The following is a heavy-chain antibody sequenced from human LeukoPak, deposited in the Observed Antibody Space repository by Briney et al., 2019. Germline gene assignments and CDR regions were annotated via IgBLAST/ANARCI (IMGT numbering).Heavy chain of an antibody. Sequence: WGSLRLSCAASGFTFSSYAMSWVRQGPGEGLEWVSAISGSGGIPYYADSVKGRFTISRDNSKNTLYLQMNSRRAEDTAVYYCAKSLAPRESSSSSIRYFDYWGQGTLVTVSS. CDR1: GFTFSSYA. CDR3: AKSLAPRESSSSSIRYFDY. CDR2: ISGSGGIP. D-gene: IGHD6-6*01. J-gene: IGHJ4*02. V-gene: IGHV3-23*01.